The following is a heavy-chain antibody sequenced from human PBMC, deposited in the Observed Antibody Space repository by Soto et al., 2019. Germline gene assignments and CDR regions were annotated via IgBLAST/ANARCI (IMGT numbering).Heavy chain of an antibody. CDR2: IWYDGSNK. CDR1: GFTFSSQW. V-gene: IGHV3-33*01. Sequence: GSLRLSCAAPGFTFSSQWMHGVGQAPDKGLEWVAVIWYDGSNKYYADSVKGRFTISRVNSNNMLYLEMNRLRVEDTAIYYCARWGNWKVADKWGQGTLVTVSS. CDR3: ARWGNWKVADK. J-gene: IGHJ4*02. D-gene: IGHD3-16*01.